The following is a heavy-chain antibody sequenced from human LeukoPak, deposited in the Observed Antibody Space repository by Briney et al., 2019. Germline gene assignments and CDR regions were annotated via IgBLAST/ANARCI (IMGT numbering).Heavy chain of an antibody. CDR1: GDSVSSNSAA. CDR3: ARVPAPWELYAFDI. CDR2: TYYRSKWYN. Sequence: SQTLSLTCAISGDSVSSNSAAWNWIRQSPSRGLEWLGRTYYRSKWYNDYAVSVKSRITINPDTSKDQFSLQLNSVTPEDTAVYYCARVPAPWELYAFDIWGQGTMVTVSS. J-gene: IGHJ3*02. V-gene: IGHV6-1*01. D-gene: IGHD1-26*01.